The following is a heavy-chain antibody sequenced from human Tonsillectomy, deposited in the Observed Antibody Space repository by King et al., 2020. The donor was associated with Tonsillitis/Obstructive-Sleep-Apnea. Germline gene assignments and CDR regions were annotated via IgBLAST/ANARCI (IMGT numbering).Heavy chain of an antibody. V-gene: IGHV3-49*04. Sequence: DVQLVESGGGLVQPGRSLRLSCTASGFTFGDYAMSWVRQAPGKGLEWVGFIKSKTYGGTTEYAASVKGRFTISRDDSKSIAYLQMNSLKSDDTAVYYCTRTGGARSYYYYYGLDVWGQGTTVTVSS. CDR3: TRTGGARSYYYYYGLDV. D-gene: IGHD1-14*01. CDR2: IKSKTYGGTT. J-gene: IGHJ6*02. CDR1: GFTFGDYA.